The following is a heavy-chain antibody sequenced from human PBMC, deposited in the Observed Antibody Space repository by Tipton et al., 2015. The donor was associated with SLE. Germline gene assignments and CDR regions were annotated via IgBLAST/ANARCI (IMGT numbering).Heavy chain of an antibody. J-gene: IGHJ4*02. D-gene: IGHD3-22*01. CDR2: ISPYNGNT. V-gene: IGHV1-18*01. CDR1: GYTFSNYG. Sequence: QSGAEVKKPGASVKVSCKASGYTFSNYGISWVRQAPGQGLEWMGWISPYNGNTNYAQKLQGRVALTTDTSTSTAYMELRSLRSDDTAVYYCARGDYYDGSGHYPGDYWGQGTLVPVSS. CDR3: ARGDYYDGSGHYPGDY.